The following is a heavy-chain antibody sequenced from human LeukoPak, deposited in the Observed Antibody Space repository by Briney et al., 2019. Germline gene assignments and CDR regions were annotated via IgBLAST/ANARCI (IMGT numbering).Heavy chain of an antibody. CDR3: ASRSPPGETGYFDY. CDR2: IFYSGST. J-gene: IGHJ4*02. D-gene: IGHD2-21*01. Sequence: SQTLSLTCTVSGGYISSGGHYWTWIRQHPGKGLEWIGYIFYSGSTYYNPSLKSRLTISVDTSKNQFSLKLNSVTAADTAVYYCASRSPPGETGYFDYWGQGTLVTVSS. V-gene: IGHV4-31*03. CDR1: GGYISSGGHY.